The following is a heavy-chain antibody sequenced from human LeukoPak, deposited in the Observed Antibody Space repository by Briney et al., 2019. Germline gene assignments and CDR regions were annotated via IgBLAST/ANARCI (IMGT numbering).Heavy chain of an antibody. V-gene: IGHV1-8*01. D-gene: IGHD3-3*01. CDR1: GYTFTSYD. J-gene: IGHJ6*03. CDR2: MNPNSGNT. CDR3: ARSWIRNYDFWSGYRASWYYYYMDV. Sequence: ASVKVSCKASGYTFTSYDINWVRQAPGQGLEWMGWMNPNSGNTGYAQTFQGRVTMTRNTSISTAYMELSSLRSEDTAVYYCARSWIRNYDFWSGYRASWYYYYMDVWGKGTTVTVSS.